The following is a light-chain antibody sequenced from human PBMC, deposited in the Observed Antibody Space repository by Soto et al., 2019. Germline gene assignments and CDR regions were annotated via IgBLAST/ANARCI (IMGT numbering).Light chain of an antibody. CDR2: EVN. J-gene: IGLJ1*01. CDR3: CSYAGSSPYV. V-gene: IGLV2-23*02. CDR1: SSDVGSYDL. Sequence: QSALTQPASVSGSPGQSITISCTGTSSDVGSYDLVSWYQQHPGTAPKLMIFEVNKRPSGVSNRFSGSKSGNTASLTISGLQAEDEADYYCCSYAGSSPYVFGTGTQLTVL.